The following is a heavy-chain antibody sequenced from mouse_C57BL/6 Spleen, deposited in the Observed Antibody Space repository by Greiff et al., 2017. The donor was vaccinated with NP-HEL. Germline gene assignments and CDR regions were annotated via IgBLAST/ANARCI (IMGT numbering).Heavy chain of an antibody. CDR3: ARKSPIYYDYDGWYFDV. Sequence: QVQLQQSGAELVKPGASVKLSCKASGYTFTSYWMHWVKQRPGQGLEWIGMIHPNSGSTNYNEKFKSKATLTVDKSSSTAYMQLSSLTSEDSAVYYCARKSPIYYDYDGWYFDVWGTGTTVTVSS. V-gene: IGHV1-64*01. J-gene: IGHJ1*03. CDR1: GYTFTSYW. D-gene: IGHD2-4*01. CDR2: IHPNSGST.